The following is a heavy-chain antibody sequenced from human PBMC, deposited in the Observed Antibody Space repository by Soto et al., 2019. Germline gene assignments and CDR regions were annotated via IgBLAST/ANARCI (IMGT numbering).Heavy chain of an antibody. J-gene: IGHJ4*02. D-gene: IGHD6-19*01. CDR1: GFTFSDYY. V-gene: IGHV3-11*01. Sequence: QVQLVESGGGLVKPGGSLRLSCAASGFTFSDYYMSWIRQAPGKGLEWVSYISSSGSTIYYADSVKGRFTISRDNAKNLRYLQMNGLRAEDTAVYYCARDWWGGGAVAAQGGDYWGQGTLVTVSS. CDR2: ISSSGSTI. CDR3: ARDWWGGGAVAAQGGDY.